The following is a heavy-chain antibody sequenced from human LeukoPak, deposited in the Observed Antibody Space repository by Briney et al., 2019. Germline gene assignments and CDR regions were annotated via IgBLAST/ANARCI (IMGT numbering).Heavy chain of an antibody. CDR2: ISYDGSNK. J-gene: IGHJ4*02. Sequence: GGSLRLSCAASGFTFSSYAMHWVRQAPGKGLEWVAVISYDGSNKYYADSVKGRFTISRDNSKNTLYLQMNSLRAEDTAVYYCARGRYSSGWYRSYLDYWGQGTLVTVSS. D-gene: IGHD6-19*01. V-gene: IGHV3-30*04. CDR1: GFTFSSYA. CDR3: ARGRYSSGWYRSYLDY.